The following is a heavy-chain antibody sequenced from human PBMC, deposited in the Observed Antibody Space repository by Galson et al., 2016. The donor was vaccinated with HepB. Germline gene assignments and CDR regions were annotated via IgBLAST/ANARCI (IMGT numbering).Heavy chain of an antibody. CDR1: GFGVGSTY. Sequence: SLRLSCAASGFGVGSTYMSWVRQAPGKGLEGVSAIFSGGSTFYSKSVMGRFTISRDASKNTLYLQMRDLRSEDTALYYCARDSGYNEHGGFDNWGQGTLVAASS. D-gene: IGHD5-24*01. CDR2: IFSGGST. J-gene: IGHJ4*02. V-gene: IGHV3-66*02. CDR3: ARDSGYNEHGGFDN.